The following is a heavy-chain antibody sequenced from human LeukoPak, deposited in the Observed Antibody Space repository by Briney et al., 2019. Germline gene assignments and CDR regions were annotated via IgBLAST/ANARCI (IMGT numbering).Heavy chain of an antibody. V-gene: IGHV4-38-2*01. CDR1: GYSISSGYY. CDR3: ARRYSSGWYGVYDY. J-gene: IGHJ4*02. Sequence: SETLSLTCAVSGYSISSGYYWGWIRQPPGKGLEWIGGIYHSGSTYYNPSLKSRVTISVDTSKNQFSLKLSSVTAADTAVYYCARRYSSGWYGVYDYWGQGTLVTVSS. D-gene: IGHD6-19*01. CDR2: IYHSGST.